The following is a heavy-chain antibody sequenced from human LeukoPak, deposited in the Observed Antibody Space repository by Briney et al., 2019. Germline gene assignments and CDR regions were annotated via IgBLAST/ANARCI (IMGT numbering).Heavy chain of an antibody. Sequence: GGSLRLSCAASGFTFGSYAMNWVRQAPGKGLEWVSAISGSGSSTYYADSVKGRFTISRDNSKNTLYLQMNSLRAEDTAVYYCARDFTVTMVRGGYYFDYWGQGTLVTVSS. CDR1: GFTFGSYA. CDR2: ISGSGSST. V-gene: IGHV3-23*01. CDR3: ARDFTVTMVRGGYYFDY. D-gene: IGHD3-10*01. J-gene: IGHJ4*02.